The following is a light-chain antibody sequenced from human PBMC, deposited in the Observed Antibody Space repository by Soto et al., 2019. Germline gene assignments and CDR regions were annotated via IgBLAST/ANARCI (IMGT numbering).Light chain of an antibody. V-gene: IGKV3D-15*01. CDR2: GAS. J-gene: IGKJ5*01. CDR1: QSVSSN. Sequence: EIVMTQSPATLSVSPVERATLSCISSQSVSSNLAWYQQKPGQAPRLLIYGASTRATGIPARFSGSGSGTEFTLTISSLQSEDFAVYYCQQYNNWREITFGQGTRLEIK. CDR3: QQYNNWREIT.